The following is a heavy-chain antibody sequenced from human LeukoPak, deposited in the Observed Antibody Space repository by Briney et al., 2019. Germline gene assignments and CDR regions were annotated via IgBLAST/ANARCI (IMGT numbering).Heavy chain of an antibody. J-gene: IGHJ4*02. CDR2: IYYSGST. Sequence: SETLSLTCTVSGGSISSYYWSWIRQPPGKGLEWIGYIYYSGSTNYNPSLKSRVTISVDTSKNQFSLKLSSVTAADTAVYYCAGSEWLSGGYWGQGTLVTVSS. CDR1: GGSISSYY. CDR3: AGSEWLSGGY. V-gene: IGHV4-59*08. D-gene: IGHD3-3*01.